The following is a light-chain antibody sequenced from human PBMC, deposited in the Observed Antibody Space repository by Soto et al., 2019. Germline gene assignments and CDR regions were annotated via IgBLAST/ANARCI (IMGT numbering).Light chain of an antibody. CDR3: VSFTTKKSYV. V-gene: IGLV2-14*03. J-gene: IGLJ1*01. Sequence: QSALTQPASVSGSPGQSITISCTGTSSDIGAYIFVSWYQQHPGKAPKLIIYDIANRPSGVSYRFSGSKSANTASLTISGLQADDEADYYCVSFTTKKSYVFGTRTKLTVL. CDR2: DIA. CDR1: SSDIGAYIF.